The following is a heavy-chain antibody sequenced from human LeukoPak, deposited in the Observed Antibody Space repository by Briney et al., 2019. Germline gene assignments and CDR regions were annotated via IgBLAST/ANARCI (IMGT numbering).Heavy chain of an antibody. Sequence: GGSLRLSCAASGFTVISNYMGWVRQAPGKGLEWLSVIYLGNNTFYADSVKGRFAISRDKSKNTVFLQMNSLKVEDTAVYYCAGADSSGYQRQFDYWGQGTLVTVSS. CDR2: IYLGNNT. CDR3: AGADSSGYQRQFDY. CDR1: GFTVISNY. D-gene: IGHD3-22*01. V-gene: IGHV3-53*01. J-gene: IGHJ4*02.